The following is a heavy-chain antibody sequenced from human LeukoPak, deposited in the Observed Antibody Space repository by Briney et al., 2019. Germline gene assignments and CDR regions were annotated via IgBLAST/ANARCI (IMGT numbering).Heavy chain of an antibody. Sequence: GGSLRLSCAASGFTFNTFNMNWFRQAPGKGLEWVSSINSGGDYKYYADSVKGRFTTSRDNAKDSLSLQLNSLRVEDTAIYYCGRVIAGAIDYWGQGTLVTVSS. J-gene: IGHJ4*02. CDR1: GFTFNTFN. D-gene: IGHD6-13*01. CDR2: INSGGDYK. CDR3: GRVIAGAIDY. V-gene: IGHV3-21*01.